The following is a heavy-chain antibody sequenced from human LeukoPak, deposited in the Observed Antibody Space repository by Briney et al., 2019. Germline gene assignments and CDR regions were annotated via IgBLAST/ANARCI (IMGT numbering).Heavy chain of an antibody. D-gene: IGHD3-22*01. CDR2: ISSSGRNT. Sequence: PGGSLRLSCAASGFTFSNYAMKWVRQAPGKGLEWVSGISSSGRNTSYADSVQGRFTISRDNSKNTLYLQMNSLRAEDTAVYYCAKKGDLYYFDGSGYLPTGLDHWGQGTLVTVSS. J-gene: IGHJ4*02. CDR1: GFTFSNYA. CDR3: AKKGDLYYFDGSGYLPTGLDH. V-gene: IGHV3-23*01.